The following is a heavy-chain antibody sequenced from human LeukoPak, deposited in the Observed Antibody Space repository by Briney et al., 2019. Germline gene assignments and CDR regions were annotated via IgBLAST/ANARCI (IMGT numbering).Heavy chain of an antibody. D-gene: IGHD3-22*01. CDR3: AKAVGSSGYFSRDAFDI. CDR1: GFTFSSHA. CDR2: ISGGGSGT. J-gene: IGHJ3*02. V-gene: IGHV3-23*01. Sequence: QPGGSLRLSYAPSGFTFSSHAMSWVRQAPGKGLEWVAVISGGGSGTYYADSVRGRFTISRDNSKNTVYLQMNSLRAEDTAIYYCAKAVGSSGYFSRDAFDIWGQGTMVTVSS.